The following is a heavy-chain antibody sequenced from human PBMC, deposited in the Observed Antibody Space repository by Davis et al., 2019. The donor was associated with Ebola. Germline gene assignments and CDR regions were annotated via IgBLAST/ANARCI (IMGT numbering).Heavy chain of an antibody. Sequence: PSETLSLTCAVYGGSFSGYYWSWIRQPPGKGLEWIGEINHSGSTNYNPSLKSRVTISVDTSKNQFSLKLSSVTAADTAVYYCARGDYYGSGSYYQSAYVFDYWGQGTLVTVSS. CDR3: ARGDYYGSGSYYQSAYVFDY. CDR1: GGSFSGYY. J-gene: IGHJ4*02. CDR2: INHSGST. D-gene: IGHD3-10*01. V-gene: IGHV4-34*01.